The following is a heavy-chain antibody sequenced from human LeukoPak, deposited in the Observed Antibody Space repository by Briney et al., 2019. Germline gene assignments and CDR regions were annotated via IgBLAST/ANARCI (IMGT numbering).Heavy chain of an antibody. J-gene: IGHJ4*02. Sequence: GASVKVSCKASGYTFTGYYMHWVRQAPGQGLEWMGWINPNSGGTNYAQKFQGRVTMTRDTSISTAYMELSRLRSDDTAVYYCARIFREYCSGGSCYSIYFDYWGQGTLVTVSS. CDR2: INPNSGGT. CDR1: GYTFTGYY. D-gene: IGHD2-15*01. CDR3: ARIFREYCSGGSCYSIYFDY. V-gene: IGHV1-2*02.